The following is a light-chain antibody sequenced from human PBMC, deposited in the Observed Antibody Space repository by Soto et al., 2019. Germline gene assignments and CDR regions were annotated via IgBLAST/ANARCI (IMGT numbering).Light chain of an antibody. CDR2: EVS. CDR3: DAYTSCRAYV. V-gene: IGLV2-14*01. Sequence: QSALTQPASVSGSPGQSITISCTGTSSDDGGYNYVSWYQQQAGKAPKLIIHEVSNRPSGVSNRFSGSKSGNTASLTISGLQAEDEADYYCDAYTSCRAYVFGIGTKLTVL. J-gene: IGLJ1*01. CDR1: SSDDGGYNY.